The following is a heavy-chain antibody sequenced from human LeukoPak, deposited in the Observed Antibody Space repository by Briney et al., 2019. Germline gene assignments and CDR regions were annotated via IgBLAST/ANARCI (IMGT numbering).Heavy chain of an antibody. CDR2: INPNSGGT. D-gene: IGHD3-22*01. Sequence: ASVTVSCKASGYTFTGYYMHWVRQAPGQGLEWMGWINPNSGGTNYAQKFQGRVTMTRDTSISTAYMELSRLRSDDTAVYYCARGEYYYDSSGYRRFDYWGQGTLVTVSS. CDR3: ARGEYYYDSSGYRRFDY. V-gene: IGHV1-2*02. CDR1: GYTFTGYY. J-gene: IGHJ4*02.